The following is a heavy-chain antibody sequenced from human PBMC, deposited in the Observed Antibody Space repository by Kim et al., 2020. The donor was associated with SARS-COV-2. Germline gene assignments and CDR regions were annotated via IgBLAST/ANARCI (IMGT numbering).Heavy chain of an antibody. D-gene: IGHD5-18*01. V-gene: IGHV1-18*01. CDR2: ISAYNGNT. Sequence: ASVKVSCKASGYTFTSYGISWVRQAPGQGLEWMGWISAYNGNTNYAQKLQGRVTMTTDTSTSTAYMELRSLRSDDTAVYYCARDEASGYSYGSWGPHYYYYGMDVWGQGTTVTVSS. CDR3: ARDEASGYSYGSWGPHYYYYGMDV. J-gene: IGHJ6*02. CDR1: GYTFTSYG.